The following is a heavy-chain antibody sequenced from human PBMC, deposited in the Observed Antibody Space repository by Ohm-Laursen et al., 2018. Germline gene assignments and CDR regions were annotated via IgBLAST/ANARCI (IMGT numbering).Heavy chain of an antibody. CDR2: ISWHSGTI. D-gene: IGHD2-8*02. Sequence: SLRLSCAASGFTFDDYAMHWVRHAPGKGLEWVSGISWHSGTIVYADSAKGRFTISRDNAKNSLYLQMNSLRAEDTAVYYCARGEATGGLGYWGQGTLVTVSS. CDR1: GFTFDDYA. V-gene: IGHV3-9*01. J-gene: IGHJ4*02. CDR3: ARGEATGGLGY.